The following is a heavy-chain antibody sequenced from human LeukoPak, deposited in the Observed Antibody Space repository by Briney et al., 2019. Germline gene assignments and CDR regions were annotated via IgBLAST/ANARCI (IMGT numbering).Heavy chain of an antibody. D-gene: IGHD4-17*01. Sequence: PSETLSLTCAVYGGSFSGYSWSWIRQPPGKGLEWNGEINHSGSTNYNPSLKSRVTISVDTSKIQFSLKLSSVTAADTAVYYCAQSQNYGDGFDYWGQGTLVTVSS. V-gene: IGHV4-34*01. CDR3: AQSQNYGDGFDY. CDR2: INHSGST. CDR1: GGSFSGYS. J-gene: IGHJ4*02.